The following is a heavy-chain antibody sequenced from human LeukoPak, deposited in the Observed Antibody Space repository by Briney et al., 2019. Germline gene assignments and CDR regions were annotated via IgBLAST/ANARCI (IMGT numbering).Heavy chain of an antibody. CDR3: ARVAIAVAGTLDY. Sequence: SETLSLTCAVSGGSISSSNWWSWVRQPPGKGLEWIGEIYHSGRTNYNPSLKSRVTISVDKSKNQFSLNLSSVTAADTAVYYCARVAIAVAGTLDYWGQGTLVTVSS. CDR2: IYHSGRT. V-gene: IGHV4-4*02. J-gene: IGHJ4*02. CDR1: GGSISSSNW. D-gene: IGHD6-19*01.